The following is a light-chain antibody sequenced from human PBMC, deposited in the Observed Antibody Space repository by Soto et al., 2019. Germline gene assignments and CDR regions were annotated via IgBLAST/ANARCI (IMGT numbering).Light chain of an antibody. CDR1: QTITTC. J-gene: IGKJ3*01. Sequence: DIQMTQSPSTLSASVGDRVTITCRASQTITTCLAWYQQKPGKAPKLLIYDTSSLETGVPSRFSGRGSATEFTLTISSLLPDEFATDYCQQYSSYSPITFGHGTKVDIK. CDR2: DTS. V-gene: IGKV1-5*01. CDR3: QQYSSYSPIT.